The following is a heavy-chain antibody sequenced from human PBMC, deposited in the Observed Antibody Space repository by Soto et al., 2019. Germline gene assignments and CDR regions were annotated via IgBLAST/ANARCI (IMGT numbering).Heavy chain of an antibody. CDR2: ISGTGVNT. D-gene: IGHD6-6*01. Sequence: GGSLRLSCEASGFIFSSYAITWVRQAPGKGLEWVSTISGTGVNTYYADSVKGRFTVSRDNSKNTVWLQMNSLRAADSSVYYCAKDSGHKLYRTSSLEDCFGPWGQGTLVTVSS. CDR1: GFIFSSYA. CDR3: AKDSGHKLYRTSSLEDCFGP. V-gene: IGHV3-23*01. J-gene: IGHJ5*02.